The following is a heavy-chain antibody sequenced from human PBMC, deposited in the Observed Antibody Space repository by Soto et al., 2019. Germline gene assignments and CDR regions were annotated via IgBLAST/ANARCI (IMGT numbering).Heavy chain of an antibody. CDR2: IYDSGTT. CDR1: GGSVSGGIYY. Sequence: QVQLQESGPGQVKPSETLSLTCSVSGGSVSGGIYYWNWIRQPPGKGLEWIGYIYDSGTTNYNPSLKSRVTISVDTSKNQCSLKVSSVTAADTAVYYCARAPFGDYGQFDSWGQGTLVTVAS. J-gene: IGHJ4*02. CDR3: ARAPFGDYGQFDS. V-gene: IGHV4-61*01. D-gene: IGHD4-17*01.